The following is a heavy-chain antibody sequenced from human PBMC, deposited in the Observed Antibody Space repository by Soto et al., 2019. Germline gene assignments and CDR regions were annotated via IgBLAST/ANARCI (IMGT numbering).Heavy chain of an antibody. J-gene: IGHJ4*02. V-gene: IGHV3-72*01. CDR1: GFTFSDHH. D-gene: IGHD2-8*01. Sequence: EVQLVESGGGLVQPGGSLRLSCAASGFTFSDHHMDWVRQPPGKGLEWVGRARNGAHSYTTAYAASVEGRFAISRDDSKNTLSLQMNNLKTEDTAVYFFARLMGTSFDLWGPGTLVTVSS. CDR2: ARNGAHSYTT. CDR3: ARLMGTSFDL.